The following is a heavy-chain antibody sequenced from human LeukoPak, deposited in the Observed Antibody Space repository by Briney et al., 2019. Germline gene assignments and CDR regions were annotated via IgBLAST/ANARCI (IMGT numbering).Heavy chain of an antibody. J-gene: IGHJ4*02. CDR3: ARGYSYYFDY. CDR2: IYSSGST. Sequence: PSETLSLTCTVSGGSINSYYWSWIRQPPGEGLEWIGYIYSSGSTNYNPSLKSRVTISVDTSKNQFSLKLSSVTAADTAVYYCARGYSYYFDYWGQGTLVTVSS. D-gene: IGHD5-18*01. V-gene: IGHV4-59*01. CDR1: GGSINSYY.